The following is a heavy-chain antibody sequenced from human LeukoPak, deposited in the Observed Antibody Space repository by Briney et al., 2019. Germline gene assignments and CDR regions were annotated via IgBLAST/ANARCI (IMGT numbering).Heavy chain of an antibody. J-gene: IGHJ6*02. Sequence: GASVKVSFKASGYTLTSFAMHWVRQAPGQRLEWMGRLNAANGNSQYSQKFQDRVTITSDSSANTAYMEFSSLRSEDSAVYYCARDGKHIAVPGVRYPMDVWGQGTTVTVS. CDR1: GYTLTSFA. V-gene: IGHV1-3*01. CDR3: ARDGKHIAVPGVRYPMDV. CDR2: LNAANGNS. D-gene: IGHD6-19*01.